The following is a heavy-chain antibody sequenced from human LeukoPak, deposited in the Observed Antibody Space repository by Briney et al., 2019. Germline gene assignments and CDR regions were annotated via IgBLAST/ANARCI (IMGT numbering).Heavy chain of an antibody. CDR3: AKKAGKGSGSYYMVLFLADY. J-gene: IGHJ4*02. Sequence: GGSLRLSCAASGFTFSSYAMHWVRQAPGKGLEWVAVISYDGSNKYYADSVKGRFTISRDNSKNTLYLQMNSLRAEDTAVYYCAKKAGKGSGSYYMVLFLADYWGQGTLVTVSS. D-gene: IGHD3-10*01. CDR2: ISYDGSNK. V-gene: IGHV3-30-3*02. CDR1: GFTFSSYA.